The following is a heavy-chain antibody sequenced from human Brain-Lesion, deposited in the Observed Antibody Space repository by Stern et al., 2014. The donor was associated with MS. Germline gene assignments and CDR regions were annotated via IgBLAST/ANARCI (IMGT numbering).Heavy chain of an antibody. Sequence: QVQLVQSGAEVKKPGASVKVSCKVSGYTLTDLSMHWVRQAPGTGLEWMGGFDPEDGESIYEQKFQGRVTMTEDTSTDTAYMELSSLRSEDTAIYYCATDLQQPLVDTFDIWGQGTMVTVSS. J-gene: IGHJ3*02. CDR3: ATDLQQPLVDTFDI. V-gene: IGHV1-24*01. D-gene: IGHD6-13*01. CDR2: FDPEDGES. CDR1: GYTLTDLS.